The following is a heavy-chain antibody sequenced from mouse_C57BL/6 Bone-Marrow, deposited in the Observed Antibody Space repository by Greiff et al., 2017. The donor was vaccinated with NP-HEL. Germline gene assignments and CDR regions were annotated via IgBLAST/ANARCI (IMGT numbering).Heavy chain of an antibody. CDR3: ARCLWDWYFDG. Sequence: EVQLVESGGGLVQPGGSLSLSCAASGFTFTDYYMSWVRQPPGKALEWLGFIRNKANGYTTEYSASVKGRFTIYRANSQSILYLQRNALGADDSATYDCARCLWDWYFDGWGTGTTVTVSS. J-gene: IGHJ1*03. V-gene: IGHV7-3*01. CDR2: IRNKANGYTT. CDR1: GFTFTDYY. D-gene: IGHD6-5*01.